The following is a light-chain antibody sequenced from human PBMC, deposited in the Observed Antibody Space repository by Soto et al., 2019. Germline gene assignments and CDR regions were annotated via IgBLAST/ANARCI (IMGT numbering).Light chain of an antibody. CDR1: QTIRSSY. Sequence: EFVLTQSPVTLSLSPVERSTLSFSASQTIRSSYLAWYQQKPGQAPRLLIYGASSRATGIPDRFSGSGSGTDFTLTIARLEPEDFAVYFCQQYSNSPPWTFGQGTKVDIK. V-gene: IGKV3-20*01. CDR3: QQYSNSPPWT. CDR2: GAS. J-gene: IGKJ1*01.